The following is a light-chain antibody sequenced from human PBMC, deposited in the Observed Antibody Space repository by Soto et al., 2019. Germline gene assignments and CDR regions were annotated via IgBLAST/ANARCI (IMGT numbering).Light chain of an antibody. CDR2: ATS. V-gene: IGKV1-12*01. Sequence: IQMTQSPSSVSASVGDRVTMTCRAIQGVGGWLAWYQQKPGKVPKLLIYATSSLHSGVPSRFSGSGSGTDFNIGMSSLQPEDFVTYSCQQTQSLPLSFGPGTKVEIK. CDR3: QQTQSLPLS. J-gene: IGKJ3*01. CDR1: QGVGGW.